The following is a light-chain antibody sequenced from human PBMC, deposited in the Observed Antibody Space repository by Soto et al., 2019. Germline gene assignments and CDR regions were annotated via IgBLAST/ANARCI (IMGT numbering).Light chain of an antibody. CDR1: QSVSSGY. CDR3: QQYGNPPPSVT. V-gene: IGKV3-20*01. Sequence: EIVLTQSPNTLSLSPGETATLSCRASQSVSSGYLVWYQQKPGQAPRLLIYGASTRDTGIPDRFSGSGSGTDFTLTISRLEPEDFAVYYCQQYGNPPPSVTFGPGTKVDIK. J-gene: IGKJ3*01. CDR2: GAS.